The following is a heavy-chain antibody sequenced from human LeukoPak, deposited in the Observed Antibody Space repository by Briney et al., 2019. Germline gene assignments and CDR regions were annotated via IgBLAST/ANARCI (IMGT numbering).Heavy chain of an antibody. D-gene: IGHD6-13*01. CDR3: TSSQQQQLAPLVWSN. Sequence: GGSLRLSCAASGFTVSSNYMSWVRQAPGKGLEWVSVIYSGGSTYYADSVKGRFTISRDNSKNTLYLQMNSLRAEDTAVYYCTSSQQQQLAPLVWSNWGQGTLVTVSS. V-gene: IGHV3-53*01. CDR1: GFTVSSNY. CDR2: IYSGGST. J-gene: IGHJ4*02.